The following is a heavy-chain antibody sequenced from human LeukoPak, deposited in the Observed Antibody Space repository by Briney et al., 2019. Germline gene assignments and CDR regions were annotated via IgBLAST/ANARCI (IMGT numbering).Heavy chain of an antibody. Sequence: GGSLRLSCAVSGLTFSSSWMDWVRQAPGKGLEWVASINPEGSEKCSADSVKGRFTISRDNSKNTLYLQMNSLRAEDTAVYYCARLGYCSGGSCSNDAFDIWGQGTMVTVSS. D-gene: IGHD2-15*01. CDR1: GLTFSSSW. CDR2: INPEGSEK. V-gene: IGHV3-7*01. J-gene: IGHJ3*02. CDR3: ARLGYCSGGSCSNDAFDI.